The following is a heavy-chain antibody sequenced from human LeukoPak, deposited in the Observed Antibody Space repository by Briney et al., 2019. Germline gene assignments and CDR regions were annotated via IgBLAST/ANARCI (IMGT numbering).Heavy chain of an antibody. D-gene: IGHD3-22*01. J-gene: IGHJ5*02. CDR2: IYPGDSDT. V-gene: IGHV5-51*01. CDR1: AYSFTNYW. Sequence: GESPRISCKGSAYSFTNYWISWVRQMPGKGLEWMGIIYPGDSDTRYSPSFQGQVTISADKSISTAYLQWSSLKASDTAMYYCARLYYYDSSGYANWFDPWGQGTLVTVSS. CDR3: ARLYYYDSSGYANWFDP.